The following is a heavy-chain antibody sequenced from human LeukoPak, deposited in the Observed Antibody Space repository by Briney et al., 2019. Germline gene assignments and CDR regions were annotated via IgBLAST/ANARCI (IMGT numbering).Heavy chain of an antibody. D-gene: IGHD3-22*01. CDR2: ISYDGSNK. CDR1: GFTFSSYE. CDR3: ARDGEYYDSSGYYRGAFDI. Sequence: PGGSLRLSCAASGFTFSSYEMNWVRQAPGKGLEWVAVISYDGSNKYYADSVKGRFTISRDNSKNTLYLQMNSLRAEDTAVYYCARDGEYYDSSGYYRGAFDIWGQGTMVTVSS. J-gene: IGHJ3*02. V-gene: IGHV3-30*04.